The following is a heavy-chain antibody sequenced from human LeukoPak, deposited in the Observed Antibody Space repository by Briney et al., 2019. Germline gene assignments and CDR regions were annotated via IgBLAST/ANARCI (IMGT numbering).Heavy chain of an antibody. CDR1: GASVSSSH. V-gene: IGHV4-59*02. D-gene: IGHD2/OR15-2a*01. Sequence: PSETLSLTCGVSGASVSSSHWNWIRHLPGKRLEWIGCLSYTGKTNYNPSLTSRVTISLDTSKNQVSLKLRSVTAADTAVYYCSEGYFEPFAHWGQGILVTVSS. CDR3: SEGYFEPFAH. J-gene: IGHJ4*02. CDR2: LSYTGKT.